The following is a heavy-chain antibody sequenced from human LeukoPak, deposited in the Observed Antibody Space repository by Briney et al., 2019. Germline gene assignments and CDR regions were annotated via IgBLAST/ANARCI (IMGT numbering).Heavy chain of an antibody. V-gene: IGHV4-59*01. CDR2: IYYSGST. J-gene: IGHJ3*02. Sequence: SETLSLTCTVSGGSISSYYWSWIRQPPGKGLEWIGYIYYSGSTNYNPSLKSRVTISVETSKNQFSLKLSSVTAADTAVYYCARGRAPDAFDIWGQGTMVTVSS. CDR3: ARGRAPDAFDI. CDR1: GGSISSYY.